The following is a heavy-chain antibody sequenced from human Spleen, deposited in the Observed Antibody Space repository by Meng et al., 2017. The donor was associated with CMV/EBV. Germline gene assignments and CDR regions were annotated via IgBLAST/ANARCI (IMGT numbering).Heavy chain of an antibody. CDR1: GGSFRGYY. J-gene: IGHJ5*02. V-gene: IGHV4-34*01. CDR3: ASLRGDYCSSTSCYVDP. Sequence: VEPQAWGGGLVKPSEALSLTCGVYGGSFRGYYWSWIRQPPGKGLEWIGEINHSGSTNYNPSLKSRVTISVDTSKNQFSLKLSSVTAADTAVYYCASLRGDYCSSTSCYVDPWGQGTLVTVSS. D-gene: IGHD2-2*01. CDR2: INHSGST.